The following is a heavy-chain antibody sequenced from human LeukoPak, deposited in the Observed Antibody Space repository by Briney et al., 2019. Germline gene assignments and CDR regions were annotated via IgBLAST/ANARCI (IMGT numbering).Heavy chain of an antibody. CDR2: IYYSGST. D-gene: IGHD3-3*01. V-gene: IGHV4-59*01. J-gene: IGHJ4*02. Sequence: SETLSLTCTVSGGSISSYYWSWIRQPPGKGLEWIGYIYYSGSTNYNPSLKSRVTISVDTSKNQFSLKLSSVTAADTAVYYCARDDWSGYPDYWGQGTLVTVSS. CDR1: GGSISSYY. CDR3: ARDDWSGYPDY.